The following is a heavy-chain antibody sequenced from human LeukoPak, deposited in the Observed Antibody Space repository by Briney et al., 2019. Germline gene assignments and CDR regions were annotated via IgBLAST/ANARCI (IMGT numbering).Heavy chain of an antibody. Sequence: GGSLRLSCAASGFTFSSYEMNWVRQAPGKGLEWVSYISSSGSTIYYADSVKGRFTISRDNAKNSLYLQMNSLRAEDTAVYYCAKGVNSYYYYYMDVWGKGTTVTVSS. J-gene: IGHJ6*03. V-gene: IGHV3-48*03. D-gene: IGHD4-11*01. CDR1: GFTFSSYE. CDR3: AKGVNSYYYYYMDV. CDR2: ISSSGSTI.